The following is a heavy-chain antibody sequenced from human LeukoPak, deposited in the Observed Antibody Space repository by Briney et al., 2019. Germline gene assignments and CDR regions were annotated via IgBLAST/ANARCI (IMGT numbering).Heavy chain of an antibody. V-gene: IGHV3-9*01. Sequence: GGSLRLSCAASGFTFDDYAMHWVRQAPGKGLEWVSGISWNSGSIVYADSVKGRFTISRDNAKNSLYLQMNSLKTEDTAVYYCTTNYDILTGYWGLNWFDPWGQGTLVTVSS. D-gene: IGHD3-9*01. CDR3: TTNYDILTGYWGLNWFDP. J-gene: IGHJ5*02. CDR2: ISWNSGSI. CDR1: GFTFDDYA.